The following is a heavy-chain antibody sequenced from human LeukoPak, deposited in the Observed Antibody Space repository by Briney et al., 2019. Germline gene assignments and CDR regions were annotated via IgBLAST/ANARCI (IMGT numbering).Heavy chain of an antibody. Sequence: SETLSLTCTVSGGSIRSGGYYWSWIRQHPGKGLEWIGYIYYNGVTYYNPSLKSRVTISVDTSKNQFSLELSSVTAADTAVYYCARVVVFGVVSSDYYYYYMDVWGKGTTVTVSS. V-gene: IGHV4-31*03. CDR3: ARVVVFGVVSSDYYYYYMDV. D-gene: IGHD3-3*01. CDR2: IYYNGVT. CDR1: GGSIRSGGYY. J-gene: IGHJ6*03.